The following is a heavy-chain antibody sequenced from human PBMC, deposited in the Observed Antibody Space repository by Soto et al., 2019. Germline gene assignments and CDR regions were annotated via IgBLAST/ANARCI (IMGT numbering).Heavy chain of an antibody. CDR1: GFTFSSYG. Sequence: QVQLVESGGGVVQPGRSLRLSCAASGFTFSSYGMHWVRQAPGKGLEWVAVIWYDGSNKYYADSVKGRFTISRDNSKNTLYLQMNSLRAEDTAVYYCARDLSTVTTLFYYCDGMDVWGQGTTVTVSS. CDR3: ARDLSTVTTLFYYCDGMDV. V-gene: IGHV3-33*01. CDR2: IWYDGSNK. J-gene: IGHJ6*02. D-gene: IGHD4-17*01.